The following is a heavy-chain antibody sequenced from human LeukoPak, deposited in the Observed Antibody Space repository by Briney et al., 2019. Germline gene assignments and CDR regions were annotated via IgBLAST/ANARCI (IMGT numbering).Heavy chain of an antibody. CDR3: ARVGWELLNLHFDP. D-gene: IGHD1-26*01. CDR2: IKKDGSQK. Sequence: GGSLRLPCAASGFTFNTYTMSWVRQAPGKGPEWVASIKKDGSQKYYVDSVKGRFTISRDNAQNSLYLEMSSLSVEDTAIYSCARVGWELLNLHFDPWGQGTLVTVSS. J-gene: IGHJ5*02. CDR1: GFTFNTYT. V-gene: IGHV3-7*03.